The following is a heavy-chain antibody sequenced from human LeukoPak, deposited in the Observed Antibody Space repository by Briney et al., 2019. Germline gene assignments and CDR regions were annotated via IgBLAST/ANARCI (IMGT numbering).Heavy chain of an antibody. D-gene: IGHD5-24*01. CDR2: IIPIFGTA. Sequence: SVKVSCKASGGTFSSYAISWVRQAPGQGLEWMGGIIPIFGTANYAQKFQGRVTMTRDTSASTVYMELSSLRSEDTAVYYCASVYKNGMDVWGQGTTVTVSS. CDR1: GGTFSSYA. J-gene: IGHJ6*02. V-gene: IGHV1-69*05. CDR3: ASVYKNGMDV.